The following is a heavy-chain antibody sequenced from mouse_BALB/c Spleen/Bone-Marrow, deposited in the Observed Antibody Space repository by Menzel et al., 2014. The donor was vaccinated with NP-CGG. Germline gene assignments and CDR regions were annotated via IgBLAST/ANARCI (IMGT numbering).Heavy chain of an antibody. CDR2: IYPGDGDT. V-gene: IGHV1-82*01. CDR1: GYAFSSSW. D-gene: IGHD1-1*01. CDR3: ARDHGSSYGGVDY. Sequence: VHLVESGPELVKPGASVKISCKASGYAFSSSWMNWVKQRPGQGLEWIGRIYPGDGDTNYNGKFKGKATLTADKSSSTAYMQLSSLTSVDSAVYFCARDHGSSYGGVDYWGQGTTLTVSS. J-gene: IGHJ2*01.